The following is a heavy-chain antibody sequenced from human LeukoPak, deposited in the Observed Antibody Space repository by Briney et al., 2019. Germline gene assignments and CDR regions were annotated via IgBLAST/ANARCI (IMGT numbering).Heavy chain of an antibody. Sequence: SGTLSLTCTVSGDSISSYYWSWIRQPPGKGLEWIGYIYYSGGTDYNPSLKSRVTISVDTSKNQFSLKLRSVTAADTAVYYCAGDRKGVVIFDYWGEGNLVTVSS. V-gene: IGHV4-59*12. CDR3: AGDRKGVVIFDY. J-gene: IGHJ4*02. CDR1: GDSISSYY. CDR2: IYYSGGT. D-gene: IGHD3-10*01.